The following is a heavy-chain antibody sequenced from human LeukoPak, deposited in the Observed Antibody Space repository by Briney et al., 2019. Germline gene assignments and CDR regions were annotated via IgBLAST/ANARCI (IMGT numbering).Heavy chain of an antibody. CDR2: ISSSSSYI. CDR1: GFIFSTYS. CDR3: ARGSQLWLHLRAFDI. V-gene: IGHV3-21*03. J-gene: IGHJ3*02. Sequence: GGSLRLSCAASGFIFSTYSMNWVRQAPGKGLEWVSSISSSSSYIYYADSVKGRFTISRDNAKNSLYLQMNSLRAEDTAVYYCARGSQLWLHLRAFDIWGQGTMVTVSS. D-gene: IGHD5-18*01.